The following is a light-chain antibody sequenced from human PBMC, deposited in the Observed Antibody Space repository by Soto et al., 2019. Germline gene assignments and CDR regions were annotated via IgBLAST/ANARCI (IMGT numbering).Light chain of an antibody. V-gene: IGKV3-15*01. CDR2: DTS. CDR1: QSISSK. CDR3: QQYNTWRSIS. J-gene: IGKJ5*01. Sequence: EIVMTQSPATLSVSPGERATLSCRASQSISSKLAWYQHRPGQAPRLLIYDTSTRAAGIPARFTGSGSGTDFTLTISSLQSEDFAVDYCQQYNTWRSISFGQGTRLE.